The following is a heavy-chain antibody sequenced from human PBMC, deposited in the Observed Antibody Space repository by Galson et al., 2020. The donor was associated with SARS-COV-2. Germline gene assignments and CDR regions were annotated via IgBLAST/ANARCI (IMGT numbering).Heavy chain of an antibody. Sequence: TGGSLRLSCAASGFTFTTYAMSWVRQAPGKGLEWVATISVSGATTYYADSAKGRFTISKDNSKNTLNLQINSLRLEDTAVYYCAKSSERFSIIVYVVSFPEHFDYWGPGTLVTVSS. CDR3: AKSSERFSIIVYVVSFPEHFDY. J-gene: IGHJ4*02. V-gene: IGHV3-23*01. CDR1: GFTFTTYA. CDR2: ISVSGATT. D-gene: IGHD3-22*01.